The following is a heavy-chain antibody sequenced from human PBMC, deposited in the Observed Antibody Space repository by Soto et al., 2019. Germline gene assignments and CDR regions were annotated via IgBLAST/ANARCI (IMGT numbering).Heavy chain of an antibody. Sequence: SETLSLTCAVSGGSISSSNWWSWVRQPPGKGMEWIGDIYHSGSTNYNPSLKSRVTISVDKPKNQFSLKLSSVIAADTGVYYCARHTGYYYGNDLFDYWGQGTLVTVSS. CDR3: ARHTGYYYGNDLFDY. CDR1: GGSISSSNW. D-gene: IGHD5-18*01. J-gene: IGHJ4*02. CDR2: IYHSGST. V-gene: IGHV4-4*02.